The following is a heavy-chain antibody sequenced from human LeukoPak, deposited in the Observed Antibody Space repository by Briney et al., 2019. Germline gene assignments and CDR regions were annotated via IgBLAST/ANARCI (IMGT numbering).Heavy chain of an antibody. CDR3: AKDIPRGYSYGWYFYHGLDV. CDR1: GFIFSAYG. CDR2: IRHDGTIK. V-gene: IGHV3-30*02. J-gene: IGHJ6*02. D-gene: IGHD5-18*01. Sequence: GGSLRLSCAPSGFIFSAYGMHWVRRAPGKGLEWVAFIRHDGTIKHYADSVKGRFTISRDNSKNTFYLQMNSLRAEDTAVYYCAKDIPRGYSYGWYFYHGLDVWGQGTTVTVSS.